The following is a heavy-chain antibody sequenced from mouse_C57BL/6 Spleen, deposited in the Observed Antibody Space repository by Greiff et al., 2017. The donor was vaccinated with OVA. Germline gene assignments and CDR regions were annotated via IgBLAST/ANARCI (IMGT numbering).Heavy chain of an antibody. J-gene: IGHJ1*03. D-gene: IGHD1-1*01. CDR3: ARDDYGSSYSYFDF. V-gene: IGHV5-4*01. CDR1: GFTFSSYA. CDR2: ISDGGSYT. Sequence: EVHLVESGGGLVKPGGSLKLSCAASGFTFSSYAMSWVRQTPEKRLEWVATISDGGSYTYYPDNVKGRFTISRDNAKNNLYLQMIHLKSEDPSMYYCARDDYGSSYSYFDFWGTGTTVTVSS.